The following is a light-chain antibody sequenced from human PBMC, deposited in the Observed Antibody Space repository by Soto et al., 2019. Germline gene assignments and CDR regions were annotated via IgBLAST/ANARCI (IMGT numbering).Light chain of an antibody. CDR2: EVN. J-gene: IGLJ1*01. Sequence: QSVLTQPPSASGSPGQSVAISCTGTSSDVGGYNYVSWYQQHPGKAPKLMIYEVNKRPSGVPDRFSGSKSGNTASLTVSGLQAEDEADYYCSSYAASSNAFGTGTKVTVL. CDR1: SSDVGGYNY. V-gene: IGLV2-8*01. CDR3: SSYAASSNA.